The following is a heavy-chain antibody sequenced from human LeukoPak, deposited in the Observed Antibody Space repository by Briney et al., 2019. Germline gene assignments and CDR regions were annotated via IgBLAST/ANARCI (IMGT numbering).Heavy chain of an antibody. CDR3: ARDGDDGTNYAFDI. CDR1: GGTFSSYA. V-gene: IGHV1-69*05. Sequence: VASVKVSCKASGGTFSSYAISWVRQAPGQGLEWMGGIIPIFGTANYAQKFQGRVTITTDESTSTAYMELSSLRSEDTAVYYCARDGDDGTNYAFDIWGQGTMVTVSS. CDR2: IIPIFGTA. D-gene: IGHD3-10*01. J-gene: IGHJ3*02.